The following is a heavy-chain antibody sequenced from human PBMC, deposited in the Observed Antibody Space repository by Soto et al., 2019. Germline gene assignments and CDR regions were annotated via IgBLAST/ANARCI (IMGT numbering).Heavy chain of an antibody. CDR3: ARDGSTSWYSYDYHGMDV. V-gene: IGHV3-7*05. D-gene: IGHD5-18*01. CDR2: IKQDGSEK. J-gene: IGHJ6*02. CDR1: GFTVRTYW. Sequence: EVQLVESGGGLVQPGGSLRLSCGASGFTVRTYWLRWVRQVPGKGLEWVANIKQDGSEKNYVDAVQGRFTISRDNAKNSLYRQMSSLRAEDTALYYCARDGSTSWYSYDYHGMDVWGQGTTVTVSS.